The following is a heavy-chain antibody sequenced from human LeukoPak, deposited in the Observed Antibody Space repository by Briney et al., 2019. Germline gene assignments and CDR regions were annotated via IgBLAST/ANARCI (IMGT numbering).Heavy chain of an antibody. CDR1: GFTFSSYN. CDR3: ARVGGSGSGTYQPEYFQH. CDR2: ISSSSSTI. J-gene: IGHJ1*01. D-gene: IGHD3-10*01. V-gene: IGHV3-48*01. Sequence: PGGSLRLSCAASGFTFSSYNMNWVRQAPGKGLEWVSYISSSSSTIYHADSVRGRFTISRDNAKNSLYLQMNSLRAEDTAVYYCARVGGSGSGTYQPEYFQHWGQGTLVTVSS.